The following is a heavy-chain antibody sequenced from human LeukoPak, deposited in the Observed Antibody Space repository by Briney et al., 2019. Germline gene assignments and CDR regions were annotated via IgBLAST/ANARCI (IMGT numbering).Heavy chain of an antibody. J-gene: IGHJ4*02. CDR3: ARHRSGWLQSSFDY. Sequence: SETLSLTCTVSGGSISSSGKYGAWIRQPPGKGLEWMGSMFYSGTTYYNPSLKSRVTISVDTSKNQFSLKLSSVTAADTAVYYCARHRSGWLQSSFDYWGQGTLVTVSS. CDR1: GGSISSSGKY. V-gene: IGHV4-39*01. D-gene: IGHD5-24*01. CDR2: MFYSGTT.